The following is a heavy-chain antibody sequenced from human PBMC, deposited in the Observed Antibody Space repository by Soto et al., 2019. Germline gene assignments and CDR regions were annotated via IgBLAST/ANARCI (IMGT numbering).Heavy chain of an antibody. CDR1: GFTFNTYA. D-gene: IGHD2-21*02. V-gene: IGHV3-23*01. CDR2: ISGSGGTI. CDR3: AKGFIVVVTAIRPDDNFDA. Sequence: EVQLLESGGGLVQPGGSLRLSCAASGFTFNTYAMNWVRQAPGKGLEWVASISGSGGTINYADSVKGRFTTSRDTSKNTLYLQMNSLSAEDTAVYYCAKGFIVVVTAIRPDDNFDAWGQGTMVTVSS. J-gene: IGHJ3*01.